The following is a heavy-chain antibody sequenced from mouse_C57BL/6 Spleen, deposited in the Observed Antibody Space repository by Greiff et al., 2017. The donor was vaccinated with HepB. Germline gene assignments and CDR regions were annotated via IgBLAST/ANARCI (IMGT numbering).Heavy chain of an antibody. V-gene: IGHV10-1*01. CDR3: VRRDSSAAY. D-gene: IGHD3-2*02. CDR2: IRSKSKNYAT. Sequence: EVQLVESGGGLVQPKGSLKLSCAASGFSFNTYAMNWVRQAPGKGVEWVARIRSKSKNYATYYADSVKDRFTISRDDSERMLYLQMNNLKTEDTARYNWVRRDSSAAYWGQGTLVTVSA. J-gene: IGHJ3*01. CDR1: GFSFNTYA.